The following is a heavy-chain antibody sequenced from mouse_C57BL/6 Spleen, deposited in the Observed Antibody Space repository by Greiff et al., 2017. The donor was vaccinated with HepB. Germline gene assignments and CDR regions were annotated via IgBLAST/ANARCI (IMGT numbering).Heavy chain of an antibody. Sequence: VQLQQSGPELVKPGASVKISCKASGYTFTDYYMNWVKQSHGKSLEWIGDINPNNGGTSYNQKFKGKATLTVDKSSSTAYMELRSLTSEDSAVYYCARRLLRLSYWYFDVWGTGTTVTVSS. CDR1: GYTFTDYY. J-gene: IGHJ1*03. CDR3: ARRLLRLSYWYFDV. V-gene: IGHV1-26*01. CDR2: INPNNGGT. D-gene: IGHD1-2*01.